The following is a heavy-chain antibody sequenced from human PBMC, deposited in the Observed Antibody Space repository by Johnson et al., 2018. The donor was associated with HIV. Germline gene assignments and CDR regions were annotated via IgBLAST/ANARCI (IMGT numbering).Heavy chain of an antibody. CDR3: ARDPITPYERGPDAFDV. Sequence: VQLVESGGGLVQPGGSLRLSCAASGFTFSSYAMDWVRQTPGKGLAWVSAVSAGGDNTYYADSVEGRFTISRDTAKNTLYLQMNSLRVEDTAVYYCARDPITPYERGPDAFDVWGQGTVVTVSS. J-gene: IGHJ3*01. CDR2: VSAGGDNT. V-gene: IGHV3-23*04. CDR1: GFTFSSYA. D-gene: IGHD2-21*01.